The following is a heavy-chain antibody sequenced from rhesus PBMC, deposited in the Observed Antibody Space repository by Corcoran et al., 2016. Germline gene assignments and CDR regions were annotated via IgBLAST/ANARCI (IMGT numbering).Heavy chain of an antibody. J-gene: IGHJ6*01. V-gene: IGHV4-147*01. CDR3: ASAYGLDS. Sequence: QVQLQESGPGLVQPSETLSLTCPVSGRSIRRTSWNWTRQPPGKGLEWIGRIYGGSVSTSYNPSLTSRVTISTDTSKNQFSLKLSSVTAADTAVYYCASAYGLDSWGQGVVVTVSS. CDR2: IYGGSVST. CDR1: GRSIRRTS.